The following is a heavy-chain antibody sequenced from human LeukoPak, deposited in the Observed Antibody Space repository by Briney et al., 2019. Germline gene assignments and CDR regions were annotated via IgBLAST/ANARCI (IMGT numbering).Heavy chain of an antibody. J-gene: IGHJ4*02. CDR2: IYSDGSRT. Sequence: GGSLRLSCAGSGFTLSSYWMHWVRQGPGKGLVWVSRIYSDGSRTTYADSVKGRFTISGDNAKNSLYLQMNSLRAEDTAVYYCARDPGGEDYWGQGTLVTVSS. CDR3: ARDPGGEDY. D-gene: IGHD7-27*01. CDR1: GFTLSSYW. V-gene: IGHV3-74*01.